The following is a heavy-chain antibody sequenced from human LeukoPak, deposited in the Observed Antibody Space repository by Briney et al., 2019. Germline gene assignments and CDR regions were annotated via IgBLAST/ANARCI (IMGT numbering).Heavy chain of an antibody. CDR1: GFTLGDYA. D-gene: IGHD2-2*01. J-gene: IGHJ3*02. V-gene: IGHV3-49*04. Sequence: LPGGSLRLSCTASGFTLGDYAMSWVRQAPGKGLEWVGFIRSKAYGGTTEYAASVKGRFTISRDDSKSIAYLQMNSLKTEDTAVYYCTRDPPRYCSSTSCYYIWGQGTMVTVSS. CDR2: IRSKAYGGTT. CDR3: TRDPPRYCSSTSCYYI.